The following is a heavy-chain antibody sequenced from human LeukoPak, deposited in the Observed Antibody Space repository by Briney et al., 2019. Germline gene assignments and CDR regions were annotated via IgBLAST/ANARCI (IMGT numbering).Heavy chain of an antibody. CDR1: GFTFSRYA. J-gene: IGHJ4*02. D-gene: IGHD3-22*01. Sequence: GGSLRLSCAASGFTFSRYAMSWVRQAPGKGLEWVSAFSGSGGSTYYADSVKGRFTISRDNSKNTVYLQMNSLRAEDTAVYYCASHDYYESSLGYYFGYWGQGTLVTVSS. CDR2: FSGSGGST. CDR3: ASHDYYESSLGYYFGY. V-gene: IGHV3-23*01.